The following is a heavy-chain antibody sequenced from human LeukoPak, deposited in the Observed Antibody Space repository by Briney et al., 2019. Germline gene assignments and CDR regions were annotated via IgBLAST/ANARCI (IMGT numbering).Heavy chain of an antibody. D-gene: IGHD1-7*01. CDR2: VYHSGTT. V-gene: IGHV4-59*08. CDR3: ARGNYLTYDF. CDR1: GGSIRNNY. Sequence: SSETLSLTCTVAGGSIRNNYWSWIRQPPGKGLEWIGYVYHSGTTTYNPSLKSRVIISIDTSKNQFSLNLTSVTAADTATYYCARGNYLTYDFWGQGTLVSVSS. J-gene: IGHJ4*02.